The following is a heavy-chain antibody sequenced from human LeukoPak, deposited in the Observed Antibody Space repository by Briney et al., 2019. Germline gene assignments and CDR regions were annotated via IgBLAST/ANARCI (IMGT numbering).Heavy chain of an antibody. CDR3: GGDSYYYGMDV. D-gene: IGHD3-10*01. J-gene: IGHJ6*02. CDR2: ISYTGST. CDR1: GGSISGHY. V-gene: IGHV4-59*08. Sequence: SETLSLTCTVAGGSISGHYWSWIRQPPGKGLEWIGYISYTGSTNYNPSLKSRVTISLDTSKNQFSLKLRSVTAADTAVYYCGGDSYYYGMDVWGQGTTVTVSS.